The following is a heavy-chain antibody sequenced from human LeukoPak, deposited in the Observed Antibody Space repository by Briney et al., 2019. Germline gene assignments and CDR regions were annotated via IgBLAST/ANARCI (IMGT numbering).Heavy chain of an antibody. CDR1: GGSISSSSYY. D-gene: IGHD1-26*01. V-gene: IGHV4-39*01. CDR2: IYYSGST. Sequence: SETLSLTCIVSGGSISSSSYYWGWIRQPPGKGLEWIGSIYYSGSTYYNPSLRSRVAISVDTSKNQFSLKLRSVTAADTAVYYCGHSGSYYLFDYWGQGTLVTVSS. J-gene: IGHJ4*02. CDR3: GHSGSYYLFDY.